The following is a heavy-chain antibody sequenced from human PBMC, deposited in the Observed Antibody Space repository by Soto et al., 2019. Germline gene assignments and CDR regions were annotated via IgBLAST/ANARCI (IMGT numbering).Heavy chain of an antibody. D-gene: IGHD3-22*01. CDR2: IWYDGSNK. V-gene: IGHV3-33*01. Sequence: GGSLRLSCAASGFTFSSYGMHWVRQAPGKGLERVAVIWYDGSNKYYADSVKGRFTISRDNSKNTLYLQMNSLRAEDTAVYYCARDAADYYDSSGPSDYWGQGTLVTVSS. CDR1: GFTFSSYG. CDR3: ARDAADYYDSSGPSDY. J-gene: IGHJ4*02.